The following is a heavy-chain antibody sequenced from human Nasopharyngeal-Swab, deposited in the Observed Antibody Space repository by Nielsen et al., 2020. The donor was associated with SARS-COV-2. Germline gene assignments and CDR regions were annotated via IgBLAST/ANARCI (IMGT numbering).Heavy chain of an antibody. CDR3: ARRRAMVPQDAYDI. V-gene: IGHV1-69*06. D-gene: IGHD4/OR15-4a*01. Sequence: WVRQAPGQGLEWMGGIIPIFSTANYAQKFQGRVTITADKSTSTAYMELSSPRSEDTAVYYCARRRAMVPQDAYDIWGQGTMVTVSS. J-gene: IGHJ3*02. CDR2: IIPIFSTA.